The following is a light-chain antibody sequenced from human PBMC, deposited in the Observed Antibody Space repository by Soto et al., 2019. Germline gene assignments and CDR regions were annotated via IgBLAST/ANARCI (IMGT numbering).Light chain of an antibody. CDR2: RNN. V-gene: IGLV1-47*01. CDR3: AAWDDTRNSLL. Sequence: QSVLTQPPSASGTPGQRVTISCSGHSSNIETNYVYWYQQLPGTAPKLLIYRNNQRPSGVPDRFSASKSGTSASLAISGLRSEDEAHYYCAAWDDTRNSLLFGGGTNVTVL. CDR1: SSNIETNY. J-gene: IGLJ2*01.